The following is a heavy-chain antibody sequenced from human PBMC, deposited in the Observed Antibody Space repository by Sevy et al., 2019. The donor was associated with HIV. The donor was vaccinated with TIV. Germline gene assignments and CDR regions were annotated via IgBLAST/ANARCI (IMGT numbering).Heavy chain of an antibody. Sequence: SETLSLTCTVSGGSITSLYWNWIRQPPGKGLEWIANIYYNGHINYNPSLKSRVTLSLDTSKNQFSLRLSSVTAADTAMYYCAGKNAWVRGYSWGQGTLVTVS. CDR2: IYYNGHI. D-gene: IGHD1-26*01. CDR3: AGKNAWVRGYS. CDR1: GGSITSLY. J-gene: IGHJ4*02. V-gene: IGHV4-59*08.